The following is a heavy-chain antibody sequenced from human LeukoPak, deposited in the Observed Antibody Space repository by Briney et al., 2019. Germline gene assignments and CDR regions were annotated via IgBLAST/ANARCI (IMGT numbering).Heavy chain of an antibody. V-gene: IGHV4-59*01. Sequence: SETPSLTCTVSGGSISSYYWSWIRQPPGKGLEWIGYIYYSGSTNYNPSLKSRVTISVDTSKNQFSLKLSSVTAADTAVYYCAVAVAVPYYFDYWGQGTLVTVSS. D-gene: IGHD6-19*01. CDR3: AVAVAVPYYFDY. CDR1: GGSISSYY. J-gene: IGHJ4*02. CDR2: IYYSGST.